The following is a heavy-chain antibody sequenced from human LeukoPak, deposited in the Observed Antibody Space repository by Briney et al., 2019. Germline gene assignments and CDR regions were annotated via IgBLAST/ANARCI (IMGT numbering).Heavy chain of an antibody. D-gene: IGHD2/OR15-2a*01. J-gene: IGHJ3*02. V-gene: IGHV1-18*01. CDR2: ISGYNGDT. Sequence: ASVEVSCKVSGYTFTSYGVSWVRQAPGQGLEWMGWISGYNGDTSYPQKVQGRITMTIDTFTTTAYMELRSLRSDDTAVYYCARRSQCNLSTCSKGGGFDIWGQGTMVTVSS. CDR1: GYTFTSYG. CDR3: ARRSQCNLSTCSKGGGFDI.